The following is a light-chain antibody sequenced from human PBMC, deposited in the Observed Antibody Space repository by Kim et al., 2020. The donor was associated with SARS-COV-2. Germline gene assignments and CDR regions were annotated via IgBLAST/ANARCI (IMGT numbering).Light chain of an antibody. J-gene: IGKJ1*01. CDR3: QQYTSYSWT. Sequence: DIQMTQSPSTLSASVGDRVTITCRASQSISSWLAWYQQKPGKAPKLLIYHASRLESGVPSRFSGSGSGTEYILSISSLQPDDFATYYCQQYTSYSWTFGQGTKVEIK. CDR2: HAS. CDR1: QSISSW. V-gene: IGKV1-5*01.